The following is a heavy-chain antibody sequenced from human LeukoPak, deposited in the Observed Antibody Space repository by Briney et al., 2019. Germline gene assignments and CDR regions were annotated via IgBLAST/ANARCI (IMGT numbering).Heavy chain of an antibody. J-gene: IGHJ4*02. Sequence: SGTLSLTCAVSGGSISSSNWWSWVRQPPGKGLEWIGEIYHSGSTNYNPSLKSRVTISVDKSKNQFSLKLSSVTAADTAVYYCARGSGYSSSWYGTYWGQGTLVTVSS. CDR2: IYHSGST. CDR1: GGSISSSNW. V-gene: IGHV4-4*02. D-gene: IGHD6-13*01. CDR3: ARGSGYSSSWYGTY.